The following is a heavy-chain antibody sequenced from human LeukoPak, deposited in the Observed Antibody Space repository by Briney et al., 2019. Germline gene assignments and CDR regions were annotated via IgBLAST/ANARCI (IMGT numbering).Heavy chain of an antibody. CDR2: IRSKAYGGTT. Sequence: GGSLRLSCTASGFTFGDYAMSWVRQAPGKGMEWVGFIRSKAYGGTTEYAASVKGRSTISRDDSKSIAYLQMNSLKTEDTAVYYCTRDRERYSDSSGYYNYWGQGTPVTVSS. CDR1: GFTFGDYA. CDR3: TRDRERYSDSSGYYNY. D-gene: IGHD3-22*01. V-gene: IGHV3-49*04. J-gene: IGHJ4*02.